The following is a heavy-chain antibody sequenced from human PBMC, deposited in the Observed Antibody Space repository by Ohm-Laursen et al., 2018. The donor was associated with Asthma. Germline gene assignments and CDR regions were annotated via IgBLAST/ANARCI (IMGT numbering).Heavy chain of an antibody. D-gene: IGHD3-10*01. Sequence: SLRLSCAASGFTFSSYGMHWVRQAPGKGLEWVAVISYDGSNKYYADSVKGRFTISRDNSKNTLYLQMNSLRAEDTVVYYCARPITMVQGVIIKRYYYYGMDVWGQGTTVTVSS. CDR2: ISYDGSNK. CDR3: ARPITMVQGVIIKRYYYYGMDV. V-gene: IGHV3-30*03. J-gene: IGHJ6*02. CDR1: GFTFSSYG.